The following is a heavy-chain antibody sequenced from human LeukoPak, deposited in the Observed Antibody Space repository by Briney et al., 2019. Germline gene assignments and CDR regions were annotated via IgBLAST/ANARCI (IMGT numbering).Heavy chain of an antibody. V-gene: IGHV3-23*01. J-gene: IGHJ4*02. CDR2: ISGSGDNT. D-gene: IGHD3-16*01. CDR1: GFTSSSSA. CDR3: AKAPGGIVGY. Sequence: GGSLRLSCAASGFTSSSSAMSWVRQAPGKGLEWVSSISGSGDNTYYADSVKGRFTISRDNSKNTLFLQMNSLRAEDTAVYYCAKAPGGIVGYWGQGTLVTVSS.